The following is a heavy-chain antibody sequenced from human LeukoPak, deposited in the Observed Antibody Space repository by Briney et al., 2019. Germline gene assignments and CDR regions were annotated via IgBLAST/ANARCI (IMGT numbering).Heavy chain of an antibody. CDR2: IYYSGST. CDR1: GGSIRSYY. J-gene: IGHJ6*03. Sequence: SETLSLTCTVSGGSIRSYYWSWIRQPPGKGLEWIAYIYYSGSTNYNPSLKSRVTTSVKTSKNQFSLKLSSVTAADTAVYYCARALYPGYYSYMAVWGKGTTVTVSS. CDR3: ARALYPGYYSYMAV. V-gene: IGHV4-59*01. D-gene: IGHD2/OR15-2a*01.